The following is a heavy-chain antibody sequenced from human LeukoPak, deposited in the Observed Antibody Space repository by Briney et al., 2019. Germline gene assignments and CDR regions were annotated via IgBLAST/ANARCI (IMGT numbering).Heavy chain of an antibody. CDR3: ASAKYGDYALLDY. Sequence: GSLRLSCAASGFTFSSYWMSWVRQAPGKGLEWVANIKQDGSEKYYVDSVKGRFTISRDNSKNTLYLQMNSLRAEDTAVYYCASAKYGDYALLDYWGQGTLVTVSS. D-gene: IGHD4-17*01. CDR1: GFTFSSYW. V-gene: IGHV3-7*03. J-gene: IGHJ4*02. CDR2: IKQDGSEK.